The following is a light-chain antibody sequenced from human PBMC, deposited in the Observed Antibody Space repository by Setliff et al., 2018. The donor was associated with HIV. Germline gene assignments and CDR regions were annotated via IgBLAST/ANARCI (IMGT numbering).Light chain of an antibody. CDR2: QAS. J-gene: IGLJ1*01. Sequence: QSALTQPASVSGSPGQSITISCIGSNRDVGKYNFVSWYQQHPGKAPKLMIYQASRRPSGVSNRFSASKSGNTASLTISGLQAEDEADYYCCSNTGSNTYVFGTGTKVTVL. V-gene: IGLV2-23*01. CDR3: CSNTGSNTYV. CDR1: NRDVGKYNF.